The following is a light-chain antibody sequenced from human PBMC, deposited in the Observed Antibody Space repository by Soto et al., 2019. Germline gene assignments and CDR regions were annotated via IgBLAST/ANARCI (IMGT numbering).Light chain of an antibody. Sequence: EIVLTQSPGTLSLSPWESATLSCRASQSVSSNLAWYQQKPGQAPRLLIYGVSSRATGIPDRFSGSGSGTEFTLTITSLQSEDSAVYYCQEYNYWHPITFGGGTKVDIK. CDR2: GVS. V-gene: IGKV3D-15*01. CDR1: QSVSSN. CDR3: QEYNYWHPIT. J-gene: IGKJ4*01.